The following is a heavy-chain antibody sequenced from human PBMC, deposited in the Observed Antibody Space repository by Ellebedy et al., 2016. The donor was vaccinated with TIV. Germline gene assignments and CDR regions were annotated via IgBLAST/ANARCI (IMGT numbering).Heavy chain of an antibody. CDR3: ASRGYSYAPSA. CDR2: ISSSSSSI. D-gene: IGHD5-18*01. V-gene: IGHV3-48*01. Sequence: PGGSLRLSCAASGFTFSSYTMNWVRQAPGKGLEWLSQISSSSSSIYYADSVKGRFTISRDNAKNSVYLQMNSLRAEDTAVYYCASRGYSYAPSAWGQGTLVSVSS. CDR1: GFTFSSYT. J-gene: IGHJ5*02.